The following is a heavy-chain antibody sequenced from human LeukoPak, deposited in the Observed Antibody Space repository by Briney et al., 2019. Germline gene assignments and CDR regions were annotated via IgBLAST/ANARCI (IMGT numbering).Heavy chain of an antibody. D-gene: IGHD3-10*01. J-gene: IGHJ6*02. V-gene: IGHV3-66*01. CDR1: GFTFSSYW. Sequence: PAGSLRLSCAASGFTFSSYWMHWVRQAPGKGLEWVSVIYSGGSTYYADSVKGRFSISRDDSKNTLYLQMNSLRAEDTAVYFCARGPGSGTGGMDVWGQGTTVTVSS. CDR2: IYSGGST. CDR3: ARGPGSGTGGMDV.